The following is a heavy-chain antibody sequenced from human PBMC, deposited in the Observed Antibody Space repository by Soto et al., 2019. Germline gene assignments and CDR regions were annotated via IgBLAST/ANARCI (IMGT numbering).Heavy chain of an antibody. D-gene: IGHD6-13*01. V-gene: IGHV3-23*01. J-gene: IGHJ3*02. CDR3: AKSKQQLVRDAFDI. CDR1: GFTLSNYA. CDR2: ISGSGGST. Sequence: PGGSLRLSCAVSGFTLSNYAMSWVRQAPGKGLEGVLGISGSGGSTYYAASVKGRFTISRDNSKSTLYLQMNSLRAEDTALYYCAKSKQQLVRDAFDIWGRGTMVTVSS.